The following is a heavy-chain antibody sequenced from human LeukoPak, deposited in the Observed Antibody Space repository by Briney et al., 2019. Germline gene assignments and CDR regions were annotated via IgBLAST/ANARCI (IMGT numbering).Heavy chain of an antibody. J-gene: IGHJ4*02. D-gene: IGHD3-3*01. V-gene: IGHV1-46*01. CDR3: ARQTYYDFWSGYYRGYFDY. Sequence: ASVKVSCKASGYTFTSYYMHWVRQAPGQGLGWMGLINPSGGSTSYAQKFQGRVTITRDTSTSTVYIELSSLRSEDTAVYYCARQTYYDFWSGYYRGYFDYWGQGTLVTVSS. CDR2: INPSGGST. CDR1: GYTFTSYY.